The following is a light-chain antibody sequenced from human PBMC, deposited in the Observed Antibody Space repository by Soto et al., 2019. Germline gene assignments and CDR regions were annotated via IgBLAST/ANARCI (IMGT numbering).Light chain of an antibody. CDR1: QSVSTNY. V-gene: IGKV3-20*01. Sequence: EIVLTQSPGTLSLSPGERVTLSCRARQSVSTNYLAWYQQKPGQAPRLLIYGASNRATGIPDRFSGSGSGTDFTLTISRLEPEDFAVYYCQQYGSSGTFGQGTKVDIK. J-gene: IGKJ1*01. CDR3: QQYGSSGT. CDR2: GAS.